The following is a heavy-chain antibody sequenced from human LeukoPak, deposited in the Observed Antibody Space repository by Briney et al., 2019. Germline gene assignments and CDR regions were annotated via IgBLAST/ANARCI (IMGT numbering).Heavy chain of an antibody. CDR2: IYTSGST. CDR1: GGSISSYY. CDR3: ARDRTYGDYSDDAFDI. D-gene: IGHD4-17*01. Sequence: SETLSLTCTVSGGSISSYYWSWIRQPPGQGLEWIRYIYTSGSTNYNPSLKSRVTISVDTSKNQFSLKLSSVTAADTAVYYCARDRTYGDYSDDAFDIWGQRTMVTVSS. J-gene: IGHJ3*02. V-gene: IGHV4-4*08.